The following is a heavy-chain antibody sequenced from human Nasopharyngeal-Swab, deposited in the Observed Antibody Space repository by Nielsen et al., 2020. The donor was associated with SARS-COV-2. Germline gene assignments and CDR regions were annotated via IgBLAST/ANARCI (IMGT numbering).Heavy chain of an antibody. J-gene: IGHJ5*02. D-gene: IGHD3-16*01. Sequence: ASVKVSCKASGYTFTSYGISWVRQAPGQGLEWMGWISAYNGNTNYAQKLQGRVTMTTDTSTSTAYMELRSLTSDDTAVYYCVRSPMVTFGGVIVPFDPWGQGTLVTVSS. CDR2: ISAYNGNT. CDR3: VRSPMVTFGGVIVPFDP. V-gene: IGHV1-18*01. CDR1: GYTFTSYG.